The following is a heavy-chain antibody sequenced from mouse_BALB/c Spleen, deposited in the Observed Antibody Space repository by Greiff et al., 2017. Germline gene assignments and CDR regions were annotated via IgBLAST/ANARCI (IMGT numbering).Heavy chain of an antibody. CDR3: VRHWGAY. V-gene: IGHV10-1*02. J-gene: IGHJ3*01. Sequence: EVQGVESGGGLVQPKGSLKLSCAASGFTFNTYAMNWVRQAPGKGLEWVARIRSKSNNYATYYADSVKDRFTISRDDSQSMLYLQMNNLKTEDTAMYYCVRHWGAYWGQGTLVTVSA. D-gene: IGHD4-1*01. CDR2: IRSKSNNYAT. CDR1: GFTFNTYA.